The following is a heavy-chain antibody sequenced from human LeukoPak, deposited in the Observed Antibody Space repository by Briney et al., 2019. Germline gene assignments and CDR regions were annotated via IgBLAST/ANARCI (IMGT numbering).Heavy chain of an antibody. J-gene: IGHJ6*03. Sequence: GGSLRLSCAASGFTFSSYEMNWVRQAPGKGLEWVSYISSSGSTIYYADSVKGRFTISRDNAKNSLYLQMNSLRAEDTAVYYCARDYREGSSWYWDYYYYYMDVWGKGTTVTVSS. D-gene: IGHD6-13*01. CDR3: ARDYREGSSWYWDYYYYYMDV. V-gene: IGHV3-48*03. CDR2: ISSSGSTI. CDR1: GFTFSSYE.